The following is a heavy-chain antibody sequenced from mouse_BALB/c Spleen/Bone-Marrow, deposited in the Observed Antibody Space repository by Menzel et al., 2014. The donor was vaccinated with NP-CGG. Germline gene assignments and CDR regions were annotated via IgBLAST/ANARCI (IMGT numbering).Heavy chain of an antibody. V-gene: IGHV5-6-4*01. CDR1: GFTFSSYT. J-gene: IGHJ4*01. CDR2: ISSGGSYT. Sequence: EVQLVESGGGLVKPGGSLKLSCAASGFTFSSYTMSWVRQTPEKRLEWVATISSGGSYTYYPDSVKGRFTISRDDAKNTMYLKMNSLKSEDTAMYYCTRDGKGNYDYAMEYWGQGTSVTVSS. D-gene: IGHD2-1*01. CDR3: TRDGKGNYDYAMEY.